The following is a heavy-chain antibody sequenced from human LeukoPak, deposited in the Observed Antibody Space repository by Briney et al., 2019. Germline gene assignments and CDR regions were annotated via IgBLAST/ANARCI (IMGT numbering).Heavy chain of an antibody. CDR1: GYTFTSYG. V-gene: IGHV1-18*01. J-gene: IGHJ4*02. CDR3: AREEYCSGGSCYYFDY. CDR2: ISAYNGNT. Sequence: ASVKVSCTASGYTFTSYGISWVRQAPGQGLEWMGWISAYNGNTNYAQKLQGRVTMTTDTSTSTAYMELRSLRSDDTAVYYCAREEYCSGGSCYYFDYWGQGTLVTVSS. D-gene: IGHD2-15*01.